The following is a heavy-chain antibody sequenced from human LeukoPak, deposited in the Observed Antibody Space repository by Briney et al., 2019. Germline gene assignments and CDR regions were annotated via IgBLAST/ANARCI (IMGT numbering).Heavy chain of an antibody. D-gene: IGHD1-1*01. CDR3: ARSGFRTDHAAVDI. V-gene: IGHV7-4-1*02. J-gene: IGHJ3*02. CDR1: GYTFTSYG. Sequence: ASVKVSCKASGYTFTSYGINWVRQAPGQGLEWMGWINPKTGSPTYAQGFTGRFDCYSDTSVTTAYLQTNSLKDDDTAVYYCARSGFRTDHAAVDIWGQGTMVIVSS. CDR2: INPKTGSP.